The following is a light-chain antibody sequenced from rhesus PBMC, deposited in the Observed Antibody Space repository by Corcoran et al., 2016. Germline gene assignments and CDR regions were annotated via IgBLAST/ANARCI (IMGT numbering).Light chain of an antibody. V-gene: IGKV1-22*01. CDR3: LQYSSSPYS. Sequence: DIQMTQSPSSLSASVGDTVTITCRASQSMSSWLDWYQQKPGKAPKLLIYKASSLQSGVPSRFSGSGSGTDFTLTFSSLQPEDFATYYCLQYSSSPYSFGQGTKVEIK. CDR2: KAS. J-gene: IGKJ2*01. CDR1: QSMSSW.